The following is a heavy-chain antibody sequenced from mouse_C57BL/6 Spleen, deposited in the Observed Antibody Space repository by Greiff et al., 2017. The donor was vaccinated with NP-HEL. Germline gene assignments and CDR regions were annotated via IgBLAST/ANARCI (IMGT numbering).Heavy chain of an antibody. V-gene: IGHV1-74*01. Sequence: QVQLKQPGAELVKPGASVKVSCKASGYTFTSYWMHWVKQRPGQGLEWIGRIHPSDSDTNYNQKFKGKATLTVDKSSSTAYMQLSSLTSEDSAVYYCAIDGWLLYYYAMDYWGQGTSVTVSS. CDR3: AIDGWLLYYYAMDY. CDR2: IHPSDSDT. CDR1: GYTFTSYW. D-gene: IGHD2-3*01. J-gene: IGHJ4*01.